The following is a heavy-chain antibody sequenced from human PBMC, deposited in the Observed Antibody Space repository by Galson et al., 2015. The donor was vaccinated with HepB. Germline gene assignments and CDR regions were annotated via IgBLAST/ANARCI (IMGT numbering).Heavy chain of an antibody. CDR3: ARTNYYAMDV. CDR2: ISAYNGDT. CDR1: GYTFTSYG. V-gene: IGHV1-18*04. Sequence: SVKVSCKASGYTFTSYGISWVRQAPGQGLEWMGWISAYNGDTNYAQKFQGRVTMTTDTSTSTAYLELRSLRSDDTAVYYCARTNYYAMDVWGQGTTVTVSS. J-gene: IGHJ6*02.